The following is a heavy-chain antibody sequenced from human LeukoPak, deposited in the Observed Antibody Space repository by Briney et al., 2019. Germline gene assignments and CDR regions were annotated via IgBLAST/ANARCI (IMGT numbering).Heavy chain of an antibody. CDR1: GFTFSSYG. Sequence: GGSLRLSCAASGFTFSSYGMHWVRQAPGKGLEWVAVISYDGSNKYYADSVKGRFTISRDNSKNTLYLQMNSLRAEDTAVYYCAKDTYYYEKSAWGQGTLVTVSS. V-gene: IGHV3-30*18. CDR2: ISYDGSNK. D-gene: IGHD3-22*01. CDR3: AKDTYYYEKSA. J-gene: IGHJ5*02.